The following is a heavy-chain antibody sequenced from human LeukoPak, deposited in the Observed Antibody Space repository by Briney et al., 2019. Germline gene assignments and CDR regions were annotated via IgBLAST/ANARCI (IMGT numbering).Heavy chain of an antibody. CDR2: ISGSGGST. CDR1: GFTFSSYA. V-gene: IGHV3-23*01. Sequence: GGSLRLSCAASGFTFSSYAMSWVRQAPGKGLEWVSAISGSGGSTYYADSVKGRFTISRDNSKNTLYLQMNSLRAEDTAVYYCAKVRCSGGSCYSFDYWGQGTLVTVSS. D-gene: IGHD2-15*01. CDR3: AKVRCSGGSCYSFDY. J-gene: IGHJ4*02.